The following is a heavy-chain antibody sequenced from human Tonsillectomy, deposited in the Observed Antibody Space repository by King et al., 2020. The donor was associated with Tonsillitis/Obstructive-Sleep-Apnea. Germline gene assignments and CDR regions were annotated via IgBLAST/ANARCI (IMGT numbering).Heavy chain of an antibody. CDR2: IIPIFGTA. V-gene: IGHV1-69*01. J-gene: IGHJ5*02. CDR3: ARDVRQQLVGRWFDP. CDR1: GGTFSSYA. Sequence: QLVQSGAEVKKPGSSVKVSCKASGGTFSSYAISWVRQAPGQGLEWMGGIIPIFGTANYAQKFQGRGTITADESTSTAYKGLSSLRSEDTAVYYCARDVRQQLVGRWFDPWGQGTLVTVSS. D-gene: IGHD6-13*01.